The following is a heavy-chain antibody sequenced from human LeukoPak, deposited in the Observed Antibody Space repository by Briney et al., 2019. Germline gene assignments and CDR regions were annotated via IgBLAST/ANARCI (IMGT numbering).Heavy chain of an antibody. V-gene: IGHV4-39*07. CDR3: ASSFCSSTSCSWGRGDY. CDR1: GGSISSSSYY. CDR2: IYYSGST. D-gene: IGHD2-2*01. J-gene: IGHJ4*02. Sequence: PSETLSLTCTVSGGSISSSSYYWGWIRQPPGKGLEWIGSIYYSGSTNYNPSLKSRVTISVDTSKNQFSLKLSSVTAADTAVYYCASSFCSSTSCSWGRGDYWGQGTLVTVSS.